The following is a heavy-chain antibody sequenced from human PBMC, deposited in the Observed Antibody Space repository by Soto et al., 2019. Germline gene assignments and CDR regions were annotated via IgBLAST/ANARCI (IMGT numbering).Heavy chain of an antibody. J-gene: IGHJ4*02. Sequence: ASVKLSSKASGYAFSSHATHWVRQAPGQRLEWMGWINAGNGNTKYSQKFQGRVTITRDTSASTAYMELSSLRSEDTAVYYCARDLGGWPDYWGQGTLVTVSS. CDR1: GYAFSSHA. V-gene: IGHV1-3*01. CDR3: ARDLGGWPDY. CDR2: INAGNGNT. D-gene: IGHD2-15*01.